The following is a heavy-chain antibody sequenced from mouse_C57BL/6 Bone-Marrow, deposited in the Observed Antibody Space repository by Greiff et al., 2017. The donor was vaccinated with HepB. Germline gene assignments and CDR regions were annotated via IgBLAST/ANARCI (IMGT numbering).Heavy chain of an antibody. V-gene: IGHV5-6*01. CDR1: GFTFSSYG. D-gene: IGHD1-1*01. Sequence: EVHLVESGGDLVKPGGSLKLSCAASGFTFSSYGMSWVRQTPDKRLEWVATTSSGGSYTYYPDSVKGRFTISRDNAKNTLYLQMSSLKSEDTAMYYCARPHYYGSSRWYFDVWGTGTTVTVSS. CDR2: TSSGGSYT. J-gene: IGHJ1*03. CDR3: ARPHYYGSSRWYFDV.